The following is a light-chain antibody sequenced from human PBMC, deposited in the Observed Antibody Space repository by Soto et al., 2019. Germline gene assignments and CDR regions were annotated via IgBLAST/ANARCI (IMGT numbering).Light chain of an antibody. CDR3: QQRNVWPPIT. J-gene: IGKJ5*01. CDR2: GAS. V-gene: IGKV3D-15*01. Sequence: EIVMTQSPATLSVSPGERATLSCRASQSVSILLAWYQQKPGQAPRLLIYGASSRATGIPDRFSGSGSGTDFTLTISRLEPEDFAVYYCQQRNVWPPITFGQGTRLEIK. CDR1: QSVSIL.